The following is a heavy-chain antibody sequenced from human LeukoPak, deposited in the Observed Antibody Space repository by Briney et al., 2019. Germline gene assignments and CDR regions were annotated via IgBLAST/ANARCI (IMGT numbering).Heavy chain of an antibody. J-gene: IGHJ3*02. D-gene: IGHD2-2*01. CDR1: GGTFSSYA. Sequence: SVKVSCKASGGTFSSYAISWVRQAPGQGLEWMGRIIPILGIANYAQKFQGRVTITADKSTSTAYMELSSLRSEDTAVYYCAREGEDIVVVPAAMRRGGAFDIWRQGTMVTVSS. CDR3: AREGEDIVVVPAAMRRGGAFDI. CDR2: IIPILGIA. V-gene: IGHV1-69*04.